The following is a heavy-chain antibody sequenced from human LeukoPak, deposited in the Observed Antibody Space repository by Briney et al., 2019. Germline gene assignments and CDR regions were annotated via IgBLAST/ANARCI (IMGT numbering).Heavy chain of an antibody. Sequence: GGSLRLSCAASGFTFSSDSMNWVRQAPGKGLEWVSFISSSSRYISYADSVKGRFTISRANAKTSLYLQMDSLTAEDTAVYFCARGVYCIGGSCYFDYWGQGTLVTVSS. V-gene: IGHV3-21*01. CDR3: ARGVYCIGGSCYFDY. J-gene: IGHJ4*02. CDR2: ISSSSRYI. CDR1: GFTFSSDS. D-gene: IGHD2-15*01.